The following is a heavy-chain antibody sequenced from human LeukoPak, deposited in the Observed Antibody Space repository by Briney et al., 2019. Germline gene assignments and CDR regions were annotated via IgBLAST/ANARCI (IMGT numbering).Heavy chain of an antibody. CDR2: ISSSGGAT. V-gene: IGHV3-23*01. J-gene: IGHJ4*02. Sequence: EESLRLSCAASGFTFSSYAMSWVRQAPGKGLEWVSAISSSGGATYYAASVKGRFTISRDMSKNTVFLQINSLSVEDMAVYYCARQIGYCSDGNCYFDYWGQGALVTVSS. D-gene: IGHD2-15*01. CDR3: ARQIGYCSDGNCYFDY. CDR1: GFTFSSYA.